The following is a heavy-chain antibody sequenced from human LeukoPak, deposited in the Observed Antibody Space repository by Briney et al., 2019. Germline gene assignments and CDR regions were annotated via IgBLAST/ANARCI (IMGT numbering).Heavy chain of an antibody. Sequence: SVKVSCKASGGTFSSYAISWVRQAPGQGLEWMGGIIPIFGTANYAQKFQGRVTITADESTSTAYMELSSLRSEDTTVYYCARSLVDPNWFDPWGQGTLVTVSS. V-gene: IGHV1-69*13. D-gene: IGHD3-9*01. CDR3: ARSLVDPNWFDP. CDR1: GGTFSSYA. CDR2: IIPIFGTA. J-gene: IGHJ5*02.